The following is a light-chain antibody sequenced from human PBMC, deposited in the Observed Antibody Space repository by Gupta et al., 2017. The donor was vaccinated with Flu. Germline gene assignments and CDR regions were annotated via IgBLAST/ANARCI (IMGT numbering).Light chain of an antibody. J-gene: IGKJ4*01. CDR3: QQRSNWPPLT. CDR1: QSVSSY. V-gene: IGKV3-11*01. Sequence: IVLTQSPAPLSLSPGERATPSCRASQSVSSYLAWYQQKPGQAPRLLIYDASNRATGIPARFSGSGSGTDFTLTISSLEPEDFAVYYCQQRSNWPPLTFGGGTKVEIK. CDR2: DAS.